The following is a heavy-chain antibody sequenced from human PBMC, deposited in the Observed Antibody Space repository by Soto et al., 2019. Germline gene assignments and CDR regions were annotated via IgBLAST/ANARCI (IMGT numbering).Heavy chain of an antibody. CDR1: GFTFSSYA. D-gene: IGHD3-3*01. Sequence: QVQLVESGGGVVQPGRSLRLSCAASGFTFSSYAMHWVRQAPGKGLGWVAVISYDGSNKYYADSVKGRFTISRDNSKNTLYLQMNSLRAEDTAVYYCARDKDYDFWSGYYGMDVWGQGTTVTVSS. J-gene: IGHJ6*02. CDR3: ARDKDYDFWSGYYGMDV. CDR2: ISYDGSNK. V-gene: IGHV3-30-3*01.